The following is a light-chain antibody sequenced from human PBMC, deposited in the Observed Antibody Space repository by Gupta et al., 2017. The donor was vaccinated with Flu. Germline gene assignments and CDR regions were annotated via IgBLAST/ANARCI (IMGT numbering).Light chain of an antibody. CDR3: YTTDSSGNYGV. Sequence: SSELTQTPPVSVSPGQTARINCSGDALPKKFAFWYQQKSGQAPVLVIYEDNKRASGIPERFSGSSSGTMATLTISGAQVGDEADYFCYTTDSSGNYGVFGGGTKLTVL. CDR1: ALPKKF. CDR2: EDN. V-gene: IGLV3-10*01. J-gene: IGLJ3*02.